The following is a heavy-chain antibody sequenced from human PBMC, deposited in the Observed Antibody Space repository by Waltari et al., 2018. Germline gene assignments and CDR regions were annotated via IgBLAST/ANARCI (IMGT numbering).Heavy chain of an antibody. CDR3: ARNSPRGYDYFDY. CDR1: GGSISSSSYY. V-gene: IGHV4-39*07. D-gene: IGHD5-12*01. CDR2: IYYSGST. J-gene: IGHJ4*02. Sequence: QLQLQESGPGLVKPSETLSLTCTVSGGSISSSSYYWGWIRQPPGKGLEWIGSIYYSGSTYYNPSLKSRVTISVDTSKNQFSLKLSSVTAADTAVYYCARNSPRGYDYFDYWGQGTLVTVSS.